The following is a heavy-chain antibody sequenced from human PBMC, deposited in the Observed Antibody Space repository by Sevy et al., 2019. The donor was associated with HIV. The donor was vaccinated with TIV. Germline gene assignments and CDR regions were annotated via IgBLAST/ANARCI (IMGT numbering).Heavy chain of an antibody. CDR3: ARNFWSVGDF. CDR1: GFTFSNYW. Sequence: GGSLRLSCAVSGFTFSNYWMHWVRQVPGKGLVWVSRIDRDGNISNYVDSVMGRFTISRDNAKNTSYLQMNNLRVEDTAVYYCARNFWSVGDFWGQGNLVTVSS. V-gene: IGHV3-74*01. D-gene: IGHD3-3*01. CDR2: IDRDGNIS. J-gene: IGHJ4*02.